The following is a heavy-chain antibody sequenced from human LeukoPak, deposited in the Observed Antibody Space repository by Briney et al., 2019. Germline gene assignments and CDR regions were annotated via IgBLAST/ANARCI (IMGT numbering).Heavy chain of an antibody. CDR2: VYYTGST. Sequence: SETLSLTCTVSGGSISSYYWSWVRQPPGKGLEGMGFVYYTGSTNYSPSLKSRVTISVDTSKNQFSLKLRSVTAADTAVYYCARISSSNWYNERGAFDVWGQGTMVTVSS. CDR1: GGSISSYY. D-gene: IGHD6-13*01. V-gene: IGHV4-59*01. J-gene: IGHJ3*01. CDR3: ARISSSNWYNERGAFDV.